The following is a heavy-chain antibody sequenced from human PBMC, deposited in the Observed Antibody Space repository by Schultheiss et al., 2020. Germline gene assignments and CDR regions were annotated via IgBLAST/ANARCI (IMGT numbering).Heavy chain of an antibody. CDR3: ARDSNDFWSGFSQQ. J-gene: IGHJ1*01. CDR2: ISSTGTTI. Sequence: RGSLRLSCAASGFTFISYSMTWVRQAPGKGLEWISYISSTGTTIFYADSVKGRFTISRDNAKNSLYLQMNTLRDDDTAVYYCARDSNDFWSGFSQQWGQGTLVTVSS. D-gene: IGHD3-3*01. CDR1: GFTFISYS. V-gene: IGHV3-48*02.